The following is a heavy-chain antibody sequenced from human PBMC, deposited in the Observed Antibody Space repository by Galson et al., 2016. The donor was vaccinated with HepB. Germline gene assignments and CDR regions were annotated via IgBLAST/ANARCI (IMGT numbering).Heavy chain of an antibody. CDR3: VAVAVRGYYYGMDV. CDR2: IYYSGST. J-gene: IGHJ6*02. D-gene: IGHD6-19*01. Sequence: TLSLTCTVSGGSISSGGYSWGWIRQHPGRGLEWIGYIYYSGSTFYNPSLKSRVIISVDTSKNHFSLKLSSVTAADTAVYYCVAVAVRGYYYGMDVWGQGTTVTVSS. V-gene: IGHV4-31*03. CDR1: GGSISSGGYS.